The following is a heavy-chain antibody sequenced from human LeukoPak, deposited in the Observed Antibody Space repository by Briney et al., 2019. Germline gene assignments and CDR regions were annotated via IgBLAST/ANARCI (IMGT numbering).Heavy chain of an antibody. CDR3: FRGVGGGYDGLDY. Sequence: GGSLRLSCTASGFTFGDYAMSWLRQAPGKGLEWVSFIRSTAYGGTAEYAASVKGRFTISRDDSKSIAYLQMNSLKTEDTAFYYCFRGVGGGYDGLDYWGQGTLVTVSS. V-gene: IGHV3-49*03. CDR2: IRSTAYGGTA. CDR1: GFTFGDYA. J-gene: IGHJ4*02. D-gene: IGHD5-12*01.